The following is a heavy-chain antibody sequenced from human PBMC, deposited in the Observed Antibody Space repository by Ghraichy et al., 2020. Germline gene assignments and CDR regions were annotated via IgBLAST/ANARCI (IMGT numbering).Heavy chain of an antibody. CDR2: IYYSGST. V-gene: IGHV4-59*01. Sequence: SETLSLTCTVSGGSISSYYWSWIRQPPGKGLEWIGYIYYSGSTNYNPSLKSRVTISVDTSKNQFSLKLSSVTAADTAVYYCAGESLTGSLDYCGQGTLVTVYS. J-gene: IGHJ4*02. D-gene: IGHD3-9*01. CDR1: GGSISSYY. CDR3: AGESLTGSLDY.